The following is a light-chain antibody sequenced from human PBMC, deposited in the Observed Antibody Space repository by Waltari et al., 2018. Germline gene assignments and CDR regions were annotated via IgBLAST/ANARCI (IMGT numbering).Light chain of an antibody. CDR3: ATWDDSLRFRK. V-gene: IGLV1-44*01. CDR1: FSNIGGNS. J-gene: IGLJ3*02. CDR2: DND. Sequence: QSVLTQPPSASGTPGQSVTISCSGGFSNIGGNSVSWYKHIPGTPPRLLIYDNDQRPSGVPDRIAGSKSGASASLVISSHQSEDEADYFCATWDDSLRFRKFGGGTKVTVL.